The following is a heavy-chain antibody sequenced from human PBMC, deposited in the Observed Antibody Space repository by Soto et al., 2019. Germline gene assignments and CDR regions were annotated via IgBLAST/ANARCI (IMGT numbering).Heavy chain of an antibody. CDR2: VSANGQGI. CDR3: AKDRHYPRDYFHY. CDR1: GSTFSSSA. V-gene: IGHV3-23*01. J-gene: IGHJ4*02. Sequence: WGSLRLSCAASGSTFSSSAISWFRQAPGKGLEWVSAVSANGQGIYYADSVRGRFTISRDNSKNTVFLHMDSLSAEDTAVYYCAKDRHYPRDYFHYWGQGTLVTVSS. D-gene: IGHD3-10*01.